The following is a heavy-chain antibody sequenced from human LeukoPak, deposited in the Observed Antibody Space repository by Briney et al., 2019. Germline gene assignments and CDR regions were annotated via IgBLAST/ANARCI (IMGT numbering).Heavy chain of an antibody. CDR1: GFAFSSYA. V-gene: IGHV3-23*01. Sequence: GGSLRLSCAASGFAFSSYAMSWVRQAPGKGLERVSAISGSGDSTYYADSVKGRFTISRDNAKNSLYLQMNSLRAEDTAVYYCARSGIFGPPDYWGQGTLVTVSS. J-gene: IGHJ4*02. CDR2: ISGSGDST. CDR3: ARSGIFGPPDY. D-gene: IGHD3/OR15-3a*01.